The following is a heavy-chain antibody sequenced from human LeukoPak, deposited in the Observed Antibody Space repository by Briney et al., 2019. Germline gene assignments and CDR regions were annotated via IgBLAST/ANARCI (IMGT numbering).Heavy chain of an antibody. CDR2: ISGSGGST. V-gene: IGHV3-23*01. CDR3: AKVPNYDFWSGYYTANWFDP. Sequence: GGSLRLSCAASGFTFSSYAMSWVRQAPGKGLEWVSAISGSGGSTYYADSVKGRFTISRDNSKNTLYLQMNSLRAEDTAVYYCAKVPNYDFWSGYYTANWFDPWGQGTLVTVSS. CDR1: GFTFSSYA. J-gene: IGHJ5*02. D-gene: IGHD3-3*01.